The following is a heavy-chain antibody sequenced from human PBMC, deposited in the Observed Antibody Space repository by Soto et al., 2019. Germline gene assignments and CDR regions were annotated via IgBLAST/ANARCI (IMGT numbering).Heavy chain of an antibody. CDR3: ARRVGGYGFNDACDI. J-gene: IGHJ3*02. Sequence: EVQLVESGGGLVQPGGSLRLSCAASGFTFSSYWMHWVRQAPGKGLVWVSRINSDGSSTSYADSVKGRFTISRDNAKNTLYLQMNSLRAEDTAVYYCARRVGGYGFNDACDIWGQGTMVTVSS. V-gene: IGHV3-74*01. CDR2: INSDGSST. CDR1: GFTFSSYW. D-gene: IGHD5-12*01.